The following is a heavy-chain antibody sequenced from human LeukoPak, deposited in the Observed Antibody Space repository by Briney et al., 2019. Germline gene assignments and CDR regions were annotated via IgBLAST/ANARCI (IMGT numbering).Heavy chain of an antibody. CDR1: GGSISSYY. V-gene: IGHV4-4*07. CDR2: IYTSGST. D-gene: IGHD4-17*01. CDR3: ARERRNGDYSIGDPFDI. J-gene: IGHJ3*02. Sequence: SETLSLTCTVSGGSISSYYWSWIRQPAGKGLELIGRIYTSGSTNYNPSLKSRVTMSVDTSKNQFSLKLSSVTAADTAVYYCARERRNGDYSIGDPFDIWGQGTMVTVSS.